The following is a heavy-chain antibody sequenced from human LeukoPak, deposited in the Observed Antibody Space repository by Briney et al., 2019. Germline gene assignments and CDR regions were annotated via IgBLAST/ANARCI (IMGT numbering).Heavy chain of an antibody. Sequence: GGSLRLSCAASGFTFSSYAMSWVRQAPGKGLVWVSRINSDGSSTSYADSVKGRFTISRDNAKNTLYLQMNSLRAEDTAVYYCARERRVAAAGTGFDYWGQGTLVTVSS. V-gene: IGHV3-74*01. CDR1: GFTFSSYA. D-gene: IGHD6-13*01. CDR2: INSDGSST. CDR3: ARERRVAAAGTGFDY. J-gene: IGHJ4*02.